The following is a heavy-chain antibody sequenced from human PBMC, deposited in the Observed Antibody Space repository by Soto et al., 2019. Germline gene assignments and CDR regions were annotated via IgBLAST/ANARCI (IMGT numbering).Heavy chain of an antibody. J-gene: IGHJ6*02. CDR2: IKSKTDGGTT. Sequence: GGSLRLCYAASGFTFSNAWMNWVRQAPGKGLEWVGRIKSKTDGGTTDYAAPVKGRFTISRDDSKNTLYLQMNSLKTEDTAVYYCTTALSTGIAVAGTPRNYYYGMDVWGQGTTVTVSS. CDR1: GFTFSNAW. D-gene: IGHD6-19*01. V-gene: IGHV3-15*07. CDR3: TTALSTGIAVAGTPRNYYYGMDV.